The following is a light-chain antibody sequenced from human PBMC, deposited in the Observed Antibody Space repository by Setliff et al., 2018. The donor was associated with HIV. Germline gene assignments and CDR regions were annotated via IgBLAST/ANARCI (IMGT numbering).Light chain of an antibody. J-gene: IGLJ1*01. CDR1: RSNIRSNN. CDR3: QSYDSSLSGSV. CDR2: RNN. Sequence: QSVLTQPPSVSGTPGQRVTISCSGSRSNIRSNNVYWYQQIPGTAPKLLISRNNQRPSGVPDRFSGSKSGTSASLAITGLQAEDEADYYCQSYDSSLSGSVFGTGTKVTVL. V-gene: IGLV1-47*01.